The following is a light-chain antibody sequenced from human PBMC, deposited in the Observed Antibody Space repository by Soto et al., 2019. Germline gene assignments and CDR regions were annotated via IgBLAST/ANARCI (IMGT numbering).Light chain of an antibody. CDR3: SSYTSSSTLVV. Sequence: QSALTQPASVSGSPGQSITISCTGTSSDVGVYNYVSWYQQHPGKAPKLMIYDVSNRPSGVSNRSSGSKSGNTASLTISGLQAEDEADYYCSSYTSSSTLVVFGGGTKLTVL. CDR1: SSDVGVYNY. CDR2: DVS. J-gene: IGLJ2*01. V-gene: IGLV2-14*03.